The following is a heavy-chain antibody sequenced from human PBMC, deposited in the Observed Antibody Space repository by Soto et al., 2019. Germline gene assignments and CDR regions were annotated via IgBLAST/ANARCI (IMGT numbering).Heavy chain of an antibody. V-gene: IGHV3-7*03. D-gene: IGHD3-3*01. J-gene: IGHJ4*02. CDR2: IKQDGSET. Sequence: EVQLVESGGGLVQPGGSLRLSCAASGFTFSYYWMSWVRQAPGKGLEWVANIKQDGSETYYVDSVKGRFTISRDNAKNSLYLQMNSLRADDTAVYYCARYDRNSRYFDYWGQGTLVTVSS. CDR3: ARYDRNSRYFDY. CDR1: GFTFSYYW.